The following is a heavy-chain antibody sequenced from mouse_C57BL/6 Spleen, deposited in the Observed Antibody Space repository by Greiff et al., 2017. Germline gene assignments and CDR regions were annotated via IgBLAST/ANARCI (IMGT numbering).Heavy chain of an antibody. Sequence: QVQLQQPGAELVMPGASVKLSCKASGYTFTSYWMHWVKQRPGQGLEWIGEIDPSDSYTNYNQKFKGKSTLTVDKSSSPAYMQLRSLTSGDSAVYYCARRGVSSSLFAYWGQGTLVTVSA. CDR2: IDPSDSYT. CDR1: GYTFTSYW. J-gene: IGHJ3*01. V-gene: IGHV1-69*01. CDR3: ARRGVSSSLFAY. D-gene: IGHD1-1*01.